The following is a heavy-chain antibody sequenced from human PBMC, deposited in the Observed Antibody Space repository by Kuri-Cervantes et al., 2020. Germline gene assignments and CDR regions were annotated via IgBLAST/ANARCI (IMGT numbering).Heavy chain of an antibody. Sequence: SETLSLTCTVSGDSITSDTYYWAWIRQPPGKGLEWIGSIYHGGSSYYNPSLKSRVTISVDTSKKQFSLKLTSVTAADTAVYYCARGEDYSDSSGFYDDSWGQGVLVTVSS. CDR1: GDSITSDTYY. CDR2: IYHGGSS. D-gene: IGHD3-22*01. V-gene: IGHV4-39*07. J-gene: IGHJ4*02. CDR3: ARGEDYSDSSGFYDDS.